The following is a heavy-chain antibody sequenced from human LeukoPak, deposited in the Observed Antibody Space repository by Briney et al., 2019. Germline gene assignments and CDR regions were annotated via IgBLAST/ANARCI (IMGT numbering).Heavy chain of an antibody. Sequence: SETLSLTCTVSGGSISSYYWSWIRQPSGKGLEWIGYIYYSGSTNYNPSLKSRVTIPVDTSKNQFSLKLSSVTAADTAVYYCARHSDDSSGYGAFDIWGQGTMVTVSS. D-gene: IGHD3-22*01. V-gene: IGHV4-59*08. CDR1: GGSISSYY. J-gene: IGHJ3*02. CDR2: IYYSGST. CDR3: ARHSDDSSGYGAFDI.